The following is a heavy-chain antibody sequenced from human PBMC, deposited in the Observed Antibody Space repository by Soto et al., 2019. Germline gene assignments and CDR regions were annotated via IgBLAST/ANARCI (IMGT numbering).Heavy chain of an antibody. CDR2: ARNKRKSYTT. CDR3: VRVTTGTRTTAFDY. J-gene: IGHJ4*02. CDR1: GFTFSDHY. V-gene: IGHV3-72*01. D-gene: IGHD1-26*01. Sequence: EVQLVESGGGLVQPGGPLRLSCAASGFTFSDHYIDWVRQAPGKGLEWVGRARNKRKSYTTEYAASVKGRFTISRDDSENSVYLQMNSLKTEDTAVYYWVRVTTGTRTTAFDYWGQGTLVTVSS.